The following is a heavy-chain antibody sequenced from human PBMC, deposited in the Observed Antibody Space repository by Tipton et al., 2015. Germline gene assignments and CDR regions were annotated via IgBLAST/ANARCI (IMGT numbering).Heavy chain of an antibody. CDR2: IYTSGST. CDR1: GGSITSYY. Sequence: TLSLTCTVSGGSITSYYWNWIRQPAGKGLEWIGRIYTSGSTNYNPSLKSRVSMSVDTFKNLFSLRLNSVTAADTAVYYCARDPLIYSGSPHVFDLWGQGTMVTVSS. CDR3: ARDPLIYSGSPHVFDL. V-gene: IGHV4-4*07. J-gene: IGHJ3*01. D-gene: IGHD1-26*01.